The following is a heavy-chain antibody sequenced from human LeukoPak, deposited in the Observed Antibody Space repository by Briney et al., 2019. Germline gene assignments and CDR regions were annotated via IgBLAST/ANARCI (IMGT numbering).Heavy chain of an antibody. Sequence: PGGSLTLSCGASGFTLSSYAVSWARKAPGKGLEWVSTISGSGGTTSYADSGKGRFTISKDNSKNTLSLQMNRLRVEDTALYYCAKEDYHWGSYLLDYWGQGTLVTVSS. D-gene: IGHD3-16*02. CDR1: GFTLSSYA. CDR3: AKEDYHWGSYLLDY. V-gene: IGHV3-23*01. CDR2: ISGSGGTT. J-gene: IGHJ4*02.